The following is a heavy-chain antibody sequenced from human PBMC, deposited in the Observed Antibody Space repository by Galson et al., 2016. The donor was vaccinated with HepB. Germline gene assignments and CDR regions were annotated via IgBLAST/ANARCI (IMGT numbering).Heavy chain of an antibody. CDR2: LYYSGST. D-gene: IGHD3-3*01. CDR1: DDSISSTSYY. Sequence: ETLSLTCTVSDDSISSTSYYWGWIRQPPGKGLEWIGSLYYSGSTYYNPSLKSRVTISVDTSKNQFSLRLSSVTAADTAIFYCAKSDEPFTTFGQFSGYYGMNVWGQGTTVTVSS. CDR3: AKSDEPFTTFGQFSGYYGMNV. V-gene: IGHV4-39*01. J-gene: IGHJ6*02.